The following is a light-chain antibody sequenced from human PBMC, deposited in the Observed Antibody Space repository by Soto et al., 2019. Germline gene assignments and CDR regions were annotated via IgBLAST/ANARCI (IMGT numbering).Light chain of an antibody. V-gene: IGKV4-1*01. CDR1: QSVLSTSNNTDY. Sequence: SLMTQSPRSLAVSLGERATINFKSSQSVLSTSNNTDYLAWYQQRPGQPPKLLIHWESNRLSGVPDRFSGSGSGKDLPLTIPSPHVEDVELYSCQNYLDINLNLGGGNKVDIK. CDR3: QNYLDINLN. CDR2: WES. J-gene: IGKJ4*01.